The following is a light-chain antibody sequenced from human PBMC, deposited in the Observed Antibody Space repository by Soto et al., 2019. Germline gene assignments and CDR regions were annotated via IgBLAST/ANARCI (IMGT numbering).Light chain of an antibody. Sequence: DIQMTQSPSSLSASVGDRVTISCRASQSISSYLNWFQHKPGKAPNLLIYAASSLQTGVPSRFSGSGSGTEFTLTISSLQSEDFAVYYCQQYNNWPPWTFGQGTKVEIK. J-gene: IGKJ1*01. CDR1: QSISSY. CDR2: AAS. CDR3: QQYNNWPPWT. V-gene: IGKV1-39*01.